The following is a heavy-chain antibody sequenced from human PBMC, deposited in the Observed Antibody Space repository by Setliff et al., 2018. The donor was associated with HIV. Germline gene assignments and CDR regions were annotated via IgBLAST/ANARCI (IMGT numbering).Heavy chain of an antibody. J-gene: IGHJ4*02. Sequence: SETLSLTCSVSGGSISSSGYYWSWIRQHPGKGLDWIGRVYYSGSTDSNPSLQSRATLSIDTSKNQFSLKLTSVIAADTAIYYCARGPFVLRFLERLVYFDYWGQGKLVTVSS. CDR3: ARGPFVLRFLERLVYFDY. CDR2: VYYSGST. D-gene: IGHD3-3*01. CDR1: GGSISSSGYY. V-gene: IGHV4-31*02.